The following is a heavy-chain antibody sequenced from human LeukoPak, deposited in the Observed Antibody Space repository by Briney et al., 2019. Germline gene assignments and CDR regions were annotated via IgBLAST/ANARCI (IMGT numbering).Heavy chain of an antibody. D-gene: IGHD3-22*01. J-gene: IGHJ5*02. CDR3: ARDLNYYDSSGYFS. V-gene: IGHV3-53*04. CDR2: IYSGGST. Sequence: GESLKISCAASGFTVSSNYMSWVRQAPGKGLEWVSVIYSGGSTYYADSVKGRFTISRHNSKNTLYLQMNSLRAEDTAVYYCARDLNYYDSSGYFSWGQGTLVTVSS. CDR1: GFTVSSNY.